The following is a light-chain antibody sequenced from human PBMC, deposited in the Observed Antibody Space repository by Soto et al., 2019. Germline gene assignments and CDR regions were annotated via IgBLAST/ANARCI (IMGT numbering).Light chain of an antibody. V-gene: IGKV2-28*01. CDR1: QSLLHSNGYNY. CDR3: MQALQTTWT. CDR2: LGS. J-gene: IGKJ1*01. Sequence: DIVMTQSPLSLPVTPGEPASISCRSSQSLLHSNGYNYLDWYLQKPGQSPQLLIYLGSNRASGVPDRFSGSGSGTDFPLKISRVEAEDVGVYYCMQALQTTWTFGQGTKVEIK.